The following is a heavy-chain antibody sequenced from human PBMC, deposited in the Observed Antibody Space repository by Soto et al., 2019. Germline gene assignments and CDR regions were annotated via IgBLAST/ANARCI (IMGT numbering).Heavy chain of an antibody. J-gene: IGHJ5*02. D-gene: IGHD3-10*01. Sequence: QVQLQESGPGLVTPSQTLSLTCTVSRGSSSRGNYHWSWSRQHPGKGLERIGYIYDNGSIYYNPSLKSPTTISVDTSENHFARKLSSVSTADTAVYYCARGYYYGSGGNWFDPWGQRTLVTVS. CDR1: RGSSSRGNYH. CDR3: ARGYYYGSGGNWFDP. CDR2: IYDNGSI. V-gene: IGHV4-31*01.